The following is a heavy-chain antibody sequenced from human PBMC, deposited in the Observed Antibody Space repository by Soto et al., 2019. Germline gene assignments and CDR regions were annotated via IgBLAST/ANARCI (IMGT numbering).Heavy chain of an antibody. CDR1: SYTFVSYG. Sequence: QIHLVQSGAEVKKPGASVRVSCETSSYTFVSYGISWVRQAPGQGLEWMGWISPYNGNTNYAEKFKDRVTLTTDTSTDTAFLDLRSLTSDDTAIYFCARDQYYFDSSGYYDFWGQGTLVTVSS. J-gene: IGHJ4*02. CDR2: ISPYNGNT. D-gene: IGHD3-22*01. CDR3: ARDQYYFDSSGYYDF. V-gene: IGHV1-18*04.